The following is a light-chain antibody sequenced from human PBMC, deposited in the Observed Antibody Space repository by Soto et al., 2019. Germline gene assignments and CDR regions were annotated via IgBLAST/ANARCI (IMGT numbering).Light chain of an antibody. Sequence: DIQMTQSPSSVSASVGDRVTITCRASQGISSLLAWYQQKPGKAPKLLIYKASRLESGVPSRFSGSGSETEFTLTISGLQPGDSATYYCQQYNSYSPTFGQGTKVHIK. J-gene: IGKJ1*01. CDR2: KAS. V-gene: IGKV1-5*03. CDR1: QGISSL. CDR3: QQYNSYSPT.